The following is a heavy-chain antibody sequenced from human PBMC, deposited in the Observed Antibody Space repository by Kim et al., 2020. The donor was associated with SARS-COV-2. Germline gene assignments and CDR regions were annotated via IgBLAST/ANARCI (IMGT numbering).Heavy chain of an antibody. Sequence: SETLSLTCTVSGGSISSYYWSWIQQPPGKGLEWIGYIYYSGSTNYNPSLKSRVTISVDTSKNQFSLKLSSVTAADTAVYYCARADGSGSYPTEGDWFDPWGQGTLVTVSS. CDR3: ARADGSGSYPTEGDWFDP. CDR2: IYYSGST. D-gene: IGHD3-10*01. V-gene: IGHV4-59*01. CDR1: GGSISSYY. J-gene: IGHJ5*02.